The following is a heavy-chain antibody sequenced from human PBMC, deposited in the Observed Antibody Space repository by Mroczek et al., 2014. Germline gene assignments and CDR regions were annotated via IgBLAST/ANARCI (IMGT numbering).Heavy chain of an antibody. J-gene: IGHJ3*02. Sequence: QVQLVQSGAEVKKPGSSVKVSCKASGGTFSSYAISWVRQAPGQGLEWMGGIIPIFGTANYAQKFQGRVTITADESTSTAYMELSSLRSEDTAVYYCARGSLYYYDSSGYYKGDAFDIWGQGTMVTRLF. V-gene: IGHV1-69*12. CDR1: GGTFSSYA. D-gene: IGHD3-22*01. CDR2: IIPIFGTA. CDR3: ARGSLYYYDSSGYYKGDAFDI.